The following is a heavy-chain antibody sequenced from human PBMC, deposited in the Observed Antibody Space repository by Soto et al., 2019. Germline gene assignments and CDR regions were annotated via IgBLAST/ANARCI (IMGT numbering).Heavy chain of an antibody. CDR1: GGSISGSISY. V-gene: IGHV4-39*01. CDR3: AGNAPDGDIPFDL. Sequence: QLQLQESGPRLVKPSETLSLTCTVSGGSISGSISYWGWIRQPPEKGLEWIGSIYSGGATSYSPSLKTRVNLSVDTSKNQFSLNLTSATAADTAVYFCAGNAPDGDIPFDLWGQGALVTVSS. D-gene: IGHD4-17*01. J-gene: IGHJ4*02. CDR2: IYSGGAT.